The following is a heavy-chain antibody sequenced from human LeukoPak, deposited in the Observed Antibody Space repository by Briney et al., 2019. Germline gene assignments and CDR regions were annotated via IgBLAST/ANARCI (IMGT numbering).Heavy chain of an antibody. CDR2: IIPIFGTA. CDR1: GGTFSSYA. V-gene: IGHV1-69*05. Sequence: ASVKVSCKASGGTFSSYAISWVRQAPGQGLEWMGRIIPIFGTANYAQKFQGRVTITTDESTSTAYMELSSLRSEDTAVYYCARDPDLTRGYSYGPSLDYWGQGTLVTVSS. D-gene: IGHD5-18*01. J-gene: IGHJ4*02. CDR3: ARDPDLTRGYSYGPSLDY.